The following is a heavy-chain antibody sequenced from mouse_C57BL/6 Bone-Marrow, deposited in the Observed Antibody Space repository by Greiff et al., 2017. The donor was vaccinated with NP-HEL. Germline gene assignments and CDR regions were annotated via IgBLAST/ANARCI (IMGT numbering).Heavy chain of an antibody. CDR1: GYTFTSYW. D-gene: IGHD2-5*01. CDR2: IDPSDSYT. V-gene: IGHV1-59*01. J-gene: IGHJ4*01. CDR3: ARRYPYYSNYYYAMDY. Sequence: VQLQQPGAELVRPGTSVKLSCKASGYTFTSYWMHWVKQRPGQGLEWIGVIDPSDSYTNYNQKFKGKATLTVDTSSSTAYMQLSSLTSEDSAVYYCARRYPYYSNYYYAMDYWGQGTSVTVSS.